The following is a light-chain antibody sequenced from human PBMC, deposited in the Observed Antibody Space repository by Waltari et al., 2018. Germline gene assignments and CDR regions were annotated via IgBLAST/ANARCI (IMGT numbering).Light chain of an antibody. V-gene: IGLV1-44*01. Sequence: QSVLTQPPSASGTPGQRVTISCSGSSSSIRTNTLNWYQHLPGTAPKLLIYNNDEGPSGVPDRFSGSKSGTSASLAIRGLQSEDEDDYYCEAWDDSLNGWVFGGGTKLTVL. CDR3: EAWDDSLNGWV. CDR2: NND. J-gene: IGLJ3*02. CDR1: SSSIRTNT.